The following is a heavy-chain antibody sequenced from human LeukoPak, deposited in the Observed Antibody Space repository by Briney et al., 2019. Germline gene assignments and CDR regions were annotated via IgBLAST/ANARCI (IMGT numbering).Heavy chain of an antibody. V-gene: IGHV1-8*01. Sequence: GASVKVSCKASGYTFTSYDINWVRHATGQGLEWMGWMNPNSGNTGYAQKFQGRVTMTRNTSISTAYMELSSLRSEDTAVYYCARSIALVPAVGAGFDPWGQGTLVTVSS. J-gene: IGHJ5*02. CDR2: MNPNSGNT. D-gene: IGHD2-2*01. CDR3: ARSIALVPAVGAGFDP. CDR1: GYTFTSYD.